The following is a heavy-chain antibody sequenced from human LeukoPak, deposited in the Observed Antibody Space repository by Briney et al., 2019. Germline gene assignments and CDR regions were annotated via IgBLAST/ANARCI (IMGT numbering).Heavy chain of an antibody. CDR3: ARRGGYSGSYYSDY. CDR1: GGSISSSSYY. J-gene: IGHJ4*02. D-gene: IGHD1-26*01. CDR2: IYYSGST. Sequence: SETLSLTCTVSGGSISSSSYYWGWICQPPGKGLEWIGSIYYSGSTDYNPSLKSRVTISVDTSKNQFSLKLSSVTAADTAVYYCARRGGYSGSYYSDYWGQGTLVTVSS. V-gene: IGHV4-39*01.